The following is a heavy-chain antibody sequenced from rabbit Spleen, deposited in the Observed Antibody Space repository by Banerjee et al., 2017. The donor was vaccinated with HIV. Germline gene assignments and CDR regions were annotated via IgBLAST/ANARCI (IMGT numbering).Heavy chain of an antibody. CDR3: VRDQAGDADYGPYYLNL. J-gene: IGHJ4*01. V-gene: IGHV1S45*01. CDR2: IDPIFGVS. Sequence: EESGGDLVKPEGSLTLTCKASGLDFSSSYWIYWVRQAPGKGLEWIGYIDPIFGVSYYANWVNGRFTISSHNAQNTLYLQLSSLTAADTATYFCVRDQAGDADYGPYYLNLWGPGTLVTVS. D-gene: IGHD2-1*01. CDR1: GLDFSSSYW.